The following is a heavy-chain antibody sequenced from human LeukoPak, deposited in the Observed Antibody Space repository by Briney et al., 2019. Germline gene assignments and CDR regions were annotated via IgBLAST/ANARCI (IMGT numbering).Heavy chain of an antibody. V-gene: IGHV3-7*04. J-gene: IGHJ5*02. CDR1: GFTFSSYW. CDR3: ARAFSSPNWFAR. D-gene: IGHD6-13*01. CDR2: IKEDGSAK. Sequence: GGSLRLSCAASGFTFSSYWMNWVRHAPGKGLEWVANIKEDGSAKYYVDSLKGRFTISRDNAKNSLYLKMNSLRAEDTAVYYCARAFSSPNWFARWGQGTLVTVSS.